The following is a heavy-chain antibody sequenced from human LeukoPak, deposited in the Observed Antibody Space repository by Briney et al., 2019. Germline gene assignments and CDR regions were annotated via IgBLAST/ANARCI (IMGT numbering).Heavy chain of an antibody. CDR3: ARRLLSGSYYPN. D-gene: IGHD1-26*01. CDR2: IYSGGGT. Sequence: GGSLRLSCAVSGFTVSSNYMSWVRQAPGKGLEWVSVIYSGGGTYYSDSLKGRFTISRDNSKNTLYLQMNSLRAEDMAVYYCARRLLSGSYYPNWGQGTLVTVSS. J-gene: IGHJ4*02. V-gene: IGHV3-53*01. CDR1: GFTVSSNY.